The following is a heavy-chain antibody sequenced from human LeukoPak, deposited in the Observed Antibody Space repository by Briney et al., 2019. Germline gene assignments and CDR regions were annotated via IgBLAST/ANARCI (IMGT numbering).Heavy chain of an antibody. D-gene: IGHD5-12*01. CDR2: KWYDGFNK. CDR1: GFTFSSYV. V-gene: IGHV3-33*01. Sequence: GGSLRLSCAASGFTFSSYVMHWVRQAPGKGLEWVAVKWYDGFNKYYADSVKGRFTISRDNSKNTLYLQMNSLRAEDTAVYYCASNIADSGAFDIWGQGTMVTVSS. J-gene: IGHJ3*02. CDR3: ASNIADSGAFDI.